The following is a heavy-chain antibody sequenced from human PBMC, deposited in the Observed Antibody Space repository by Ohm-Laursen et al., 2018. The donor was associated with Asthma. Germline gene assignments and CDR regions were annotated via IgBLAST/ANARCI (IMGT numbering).Heavy chain of an antibody. J-gene: IGHJ4*02. V-gene: IGHV2-5*02. D-gene: IGHD7-27*01. CDR1: GFSLRTKDVA. Sequence: IQTLTLTYTFSGFSLRTKDVAVGWIRQPPGKALEWLALIHWDDTKRYSPSLNNRLTIIKDASKNQVVLIMTDMDPVDTGTYYCAHDSNWVIDYWGQGTLVTVSS. CDR3: AHDSNWVIDY. CDR2: IHWDDTK.